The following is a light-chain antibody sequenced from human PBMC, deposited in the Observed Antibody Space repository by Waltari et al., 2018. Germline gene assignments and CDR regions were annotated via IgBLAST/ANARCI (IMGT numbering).Light chain of an antibody. CDR1: QNIHDN. CDR2: GAS. V-gene: IGKV3-15*01. CDR3: QQYNKWPPLT. J-gene: IGKJ4*01. Sequence: EVLMTQSPATLSVSTGERVTLSCRASQNIHDNLAWYQHKPGQAPRLLIYGASTRATAIPARFRGIGSGTDFTLTISSLQSEDFAIYYCQQYNKWPPLTVGGGTMVEIK.